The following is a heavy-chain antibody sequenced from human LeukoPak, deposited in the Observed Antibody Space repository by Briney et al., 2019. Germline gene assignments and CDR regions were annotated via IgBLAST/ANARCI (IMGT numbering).Heavy chain of an antibody. CDR3: ARASVDLHYFDY. CDR1: GFTVSSNY. V-gene: IGHV3-66*01. CDR2: IYSCGSA. J-gene: IGHJ4*02. D-gene: IGHD3-9*01. Sequence: GGSLRLSCAASGFTVSSNYMSWVRQAPGKGLEWVSVIYSCGSAYYADSVKGRFTISRDHSKNTLYLQMNSLRAEDTAVYYCARASVDLHYFDYWGQGTLVTVSS.